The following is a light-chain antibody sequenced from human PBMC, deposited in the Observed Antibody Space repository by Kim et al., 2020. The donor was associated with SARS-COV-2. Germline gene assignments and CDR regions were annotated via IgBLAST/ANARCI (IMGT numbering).Light chain of an antibody. CDR3: NSHTSSSTLV. J-gene: IGLJ2*01. V-gene: IGLV2-14*03. CDR2: DVS. CDR1: SSDVGGYNY. Sequence: GQSITISCTGTSSDVGGYNYVSWYQQHPGKAPKLIIYDVSNRPSGVSNRFSGSKSGNTASLTISGLQAEDEADYYCNSHTSSSTLVFGGGTQLTFL.